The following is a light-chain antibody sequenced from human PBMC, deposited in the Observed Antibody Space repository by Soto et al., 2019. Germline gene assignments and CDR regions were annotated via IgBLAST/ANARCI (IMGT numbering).Light chain of an antibody. Sequence: VMTQSPATLSLSPGDSATLSCRASQSVSSNLAWYQQKTGQAPRLLIYGESTRATGIPDRFSGSGSGTELNLTVSRLQSEDFAVYYCQKYGTSWWTCGQGTKVDIK. J-gene: IGKJ1*01. CDR3: QKYGTSWWT. CDR2: GES. V-gene: IGKV3D-15*01. CDR1: QSVSSN.